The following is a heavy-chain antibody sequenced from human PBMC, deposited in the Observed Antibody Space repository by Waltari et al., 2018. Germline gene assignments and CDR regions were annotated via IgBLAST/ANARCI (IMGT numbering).Heavy chain of an antibody. CDR3: AREPSNWGSSDAAFDI. J-gene: IGHJ3*02. CDR2: IYYRSKWYN. D-gene: IGHD7-27*01. Sequence: QVQLQQSGLGLVKPSQTLSLTCAISGDSVSSNSAAWNWIRQSPSRGHEWLGRIYYRSKWYNEYAVSVKSRITINPDTSKNQFSLQLNSVTPEDTAVYYCAREPSNWGSSDAAFDIWGQGTMVTVSS. CDR1: GDSVSSNSAA. V-gene: IGHV6-1*01.